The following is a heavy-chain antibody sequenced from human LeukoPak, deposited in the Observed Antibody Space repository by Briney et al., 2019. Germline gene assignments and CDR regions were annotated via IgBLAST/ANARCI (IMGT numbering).Heavy chain of an antibody. V-gene: IGHV1-69*05. CDR2: IIPIFGTA. CDR3: ARGPPYSYRYGART. CDR1: GGTFSSYA. J-gene: IGHJ5*02. D-gene: IGHD5-18*01. Sequence: GASVKVSCKASGGTFSSYAISWVRQAPGQGREWMGGIIPIFGTANYAQKFQGRVTITTDESTSTAYMELSTLRSEDTAVYYCARGPPYSYRYGARTWDQGTLVTVSS.